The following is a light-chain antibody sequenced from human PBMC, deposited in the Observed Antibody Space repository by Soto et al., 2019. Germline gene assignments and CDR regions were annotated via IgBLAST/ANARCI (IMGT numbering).Light chain of an antibody. CDR3: ATWDDSLNGPV. CDR2: SNN. V-gene: IGLV1-44*01. CDR1: SSNIESKT. Sequence: QSVLTQPPSASGTPGQRVTISCSGSSSNIESKTVNWYQHLPGTAPKLIIYSNNQRPSGVPDRFSGSKSDTSASLAIGVLQSEDEADYYCATWDDSLNGPVFGGGTKLTVL. J-gene: IGLJ3*02.